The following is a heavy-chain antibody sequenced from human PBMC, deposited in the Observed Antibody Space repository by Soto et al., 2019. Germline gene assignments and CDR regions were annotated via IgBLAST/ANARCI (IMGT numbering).Heavy chain of an antibody. J-gene: IGHJ4*01. CDR2: ISGSGSSP. D-gene: IGHD2-8*02. V-gene: IGHV3-23*01. CDR1: GFTFNSYT. Sequence: GVSLRLSCAASGFTFNSYTMAWVRQAPGKGLEWVSSISGSGSSPSYADSVQGRFIIYRDNSRTTLSLQMNSLRAEDTATYYCAKARCTGNSCYVPDYWGHGSLVNVSS. CDR3: AKARCTGNSCYVPDY.